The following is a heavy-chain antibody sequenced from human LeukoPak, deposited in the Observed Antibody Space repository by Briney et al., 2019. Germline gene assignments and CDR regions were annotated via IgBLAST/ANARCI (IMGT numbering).Heavy chain of an antibody. CDR2: IKQNGSEK. Sequence: GGSLRLSCAASGFTLSSYWMNWVRQAPGKGLEWVANIKQNGSEKYYVDSVKGRFTISRDNAKNSLYLQMNSLRGEDTAVYYCARGGMATIRFYGYWGQGTLVTVSS. V-gene: IGHV3-7*01. CDR1: GFTLSSYW. CDR3: ARGGMATIRFYGY. J-gene: IGHJ4*02. D-gene: IGHD5-24*01.